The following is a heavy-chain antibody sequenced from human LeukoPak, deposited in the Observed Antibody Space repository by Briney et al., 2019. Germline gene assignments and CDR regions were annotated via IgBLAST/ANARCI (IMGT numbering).Heavy chain of an antibody. D-gene: IGHD4-17*01. V-gene: IGHV4-30-4*01. CDR2: IYYSRST. Sequence: SQTLSLTCTVSGGSVSSGDYYWSWIRQPPGKGLEWIGYIYYSRSTYYNPSLKSRVTISVDTSKNQFSQKLSSVTAADTAAYYCARSAVTSLYYFDYWGQGTLVTVSS. CDR3: ARSAVTSLYYFDY. J-gene: IGHJ4*02. CDR1: GGSVSSGDYY.